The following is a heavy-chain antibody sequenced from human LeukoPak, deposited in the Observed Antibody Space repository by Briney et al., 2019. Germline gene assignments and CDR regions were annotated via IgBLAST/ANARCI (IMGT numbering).Heavy chain of an antibody. V-gene: IGHV4-34*01. CDR2: INRSGVR. CDR1: GESSSGYS. CDR3: MRIYYYVDV. Sequence: PSETLSLTCAVYGESSSGYSYGWIRQSPGKGLEWIGDINRSGVRNYNPSLKSRVTISVDTSRNQFSLELRSVAAADTAVYFCMRIYYYVDVWGEGTTVTVSS. J-gene: IGHJ6*03.